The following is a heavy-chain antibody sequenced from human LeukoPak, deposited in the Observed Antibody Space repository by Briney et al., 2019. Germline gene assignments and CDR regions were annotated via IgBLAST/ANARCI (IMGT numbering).Heavy chain of an antibody. CDR3: ANKVYCSTTSCYHAGF. D-gene: IGHD2-2*01. CDR1: GDSLRSSNW. CDR2: IYHSGTT. J-gene: IGHJ4*02. Sequence: PSGTLSLTCAVSGDSLRSSNWWSWVRQPPGKGLEWIGEIYHSGTTNYNPSLKSRVTISMDTSKNQFSLNLRSVTAADTAVYYCANKVYCSTTSCYHAGFWGQGTLSPSPQ. V-gene: IGHV4-4*02.